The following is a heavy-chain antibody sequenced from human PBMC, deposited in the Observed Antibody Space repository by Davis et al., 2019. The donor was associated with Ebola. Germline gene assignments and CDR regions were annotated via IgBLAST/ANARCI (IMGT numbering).Heavy chain of an antibody. CDR2: TYYNSKWYN. CDR3: VRGWGRTGLGV. D-gene: IGHD1-26*01. J-gene: IGHJ6*02. Sequence: PSETLSLTCAISGDSVSSGGWNWIRQSPSRGLEWLGRTYYNSKWYNDYSVSVKSRITINPDTSKNQFSLQLNSVTPEDTAVYYCVRGWGRTGLGVWGQGTTVTVSS. V-gene: IGHV6-1*01. CDR1: GDSVSSGG.